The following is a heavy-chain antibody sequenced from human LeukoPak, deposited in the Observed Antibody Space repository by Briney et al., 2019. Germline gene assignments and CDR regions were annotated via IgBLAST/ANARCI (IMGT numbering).Heavy chain of an antibody. J-gene: IGHJ6*03. V-gene: IGHV4-61*02. D-gene: IGHD6-19*01. CDR3: ARGSSGWYGSYYYYYMDV. Sequence: TSETLSLTCTVSGGSISSGSYYWSWIRQPAGKGLEWIGRIYTSGSTNYNPSLKSRVTISVDTSKNQFSLKLSSVTAADTAVYYCARGSSGWYGSYYYYYMDVWGKGTTVTISS. CDR2: IYTSGST. CDR1: GGSISSGSYY.